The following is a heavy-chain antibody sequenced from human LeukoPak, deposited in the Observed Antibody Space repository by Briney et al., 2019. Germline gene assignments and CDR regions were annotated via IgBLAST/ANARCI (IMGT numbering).Heavy chain of an antibody. Sequence: GGSRRLSCAASGFTFRTYAMSWVRQAPGKGLEGVSAISGSGGSTYYTDSVKGRFTISRDNSKNTLYLQMNSLRVEDTAVYYCAKSRLYGSGSSSSDYWGQGTLVTVPS. V-gene: IGHV3-23*01. J-gene: IGHJ4*02. D-gene: IGHD3-10*01. CDR1: GFTFRTYA. CDR2: ISGSGGST. CDR3: AKSRLYGSGSSSSDY.